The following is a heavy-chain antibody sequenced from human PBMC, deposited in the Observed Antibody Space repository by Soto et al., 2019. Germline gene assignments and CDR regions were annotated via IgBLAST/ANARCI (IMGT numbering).Heavy chain of an antibody. CDR1: GYSISSGYY. J-gene: IGHJ3*02. V-gene: IGHV4-38-2*01. CDR2: IYHSGST. Sequence: PSETLSLTCAVSGYSISSGYYWGWIRQPPGKGLEWIGSIYHSGSTYYNPSLNSRVTISVDTSKNQFSLKLSSVTAADTAVYYCALYYGHAFDIWGQGTMVTVSS. CDR3: ALYYGHAFDI. D-gene: IGHD3-22*01.